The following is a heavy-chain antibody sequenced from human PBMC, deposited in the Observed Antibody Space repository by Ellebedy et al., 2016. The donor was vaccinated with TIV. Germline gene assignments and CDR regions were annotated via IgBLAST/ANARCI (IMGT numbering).Heavy chain of an antibody. D-gene: IGHD6-19*01. Sequence: SETLSLTCSGYGGSFTGYYSRGRRKNPGKGRERRVETNQSGSATYNPSLQGRVPISADMSKNQFSLRLTSVTAADTAVYYCAEGRSGWYYFDYWGHGTLVTVSS. J-gene: IGHJ4*01. CDR2: TNQSGSA. CDR3: AEGRSGWYYFDY. CDR1: GGSFTGYY. V-gene: IGHV4-34*01.